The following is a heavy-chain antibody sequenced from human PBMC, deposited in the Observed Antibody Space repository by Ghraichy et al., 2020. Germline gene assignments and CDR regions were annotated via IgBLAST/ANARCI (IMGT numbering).Heavy chain of an antibody. CDR1: GFTFSSYE. D-gene: IGHD6-19*01. CDR2: ISSSGSTI. J-gene: IGHJ4*02. V-gene: IGHV3-48*03. CDR3: ARELYSSGWYYFDY. Sequence: GGSLRLSCAASGFTFSSYEMNWVRQAPGKGLEWVSHISSSGSTIYYADSVKGRFTISRDNAKNSLYLQMNSLRAEETAVYYCARELYSSGWYYFDYWGQGTLVTVSS.